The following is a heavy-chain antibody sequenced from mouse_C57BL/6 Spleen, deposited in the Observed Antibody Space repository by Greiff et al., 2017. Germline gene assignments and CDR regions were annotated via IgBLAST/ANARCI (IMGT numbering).Heavy chain of an antibody. CDR3: RYYGSSSYYAMDY. D-gene: IGHD1-1*01. V-gene: IGHV14-4*01. J-gene: IGHJ4*01. CDR1: GFNIKDDS. CDR2: IEPENGDT. Sequence: EVQLKQSGAELVRPGASVKLSCTASGFNIKDDSMHWVKQRPEQGLEWIGWIEPENGDTEYASKFQGKATITADTSSNTAYLQLSSLTSEDTAVYYCRYYGSSSYYAMDYWGQGTSVTVSS.